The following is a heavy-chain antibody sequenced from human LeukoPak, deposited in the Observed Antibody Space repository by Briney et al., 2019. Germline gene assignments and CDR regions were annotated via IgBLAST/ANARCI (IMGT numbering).Heavy chain of an antibody. D-gene: IGHD2-2*01. CDR3: ARDFKSTNSY. CDR2: ISSSSSYI. J-gene: IGHJ4*02. V-gene: IGHV3-21*01. CDR1: GFTFSSYS. Sequence: GGSLRLSCAASGFTFSSYSMNWDRQAPGKGLEWVSSISSSSSYIYYADSVKGRFTISRDNAKNSLYLQMNSLRAEDTAVYYCARDFKSTNSYWGQGTLVTVSS.